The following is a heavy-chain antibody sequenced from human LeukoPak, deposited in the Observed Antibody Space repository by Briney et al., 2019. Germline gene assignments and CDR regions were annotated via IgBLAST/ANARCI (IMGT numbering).Heavy chain of an antibody. CDR3: ARGASTDGSVNGFYVDY. CDR2: IYSGGST. V-gene: IGHV3-53*01. J-gene: IGHJ4*02. D-gene: IGHD5/OR15-5a*01. CDR1: GSTPARIS. Sequence: HSGGSLSLSRAVSGSTPARISISCVRQAPGKGLEWVSVIYSGGSTYYADSVKGRFTISRDNSKNTLYLQMNSLRDEDTAVYYRARGASTDGSVNGFYVDYWGQGTLVTVSS.